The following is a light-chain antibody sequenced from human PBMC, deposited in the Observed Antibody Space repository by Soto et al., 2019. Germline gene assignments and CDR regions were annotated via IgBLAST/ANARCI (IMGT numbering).Light chain of an antibody. Sequence: DIQMTQSPSTLSASVGDRVTITCRASQSIVRWLAWYQQKPGKAPKLLIYDASSLESGVPSRFSGSGSGTEFTLTIGSLQPDDFATYYYKQYNSYSRTFGQGTKVEIK. CDR3: KQYNSYSRT. CDR2: DAS. J-gene: IGKJ1*01. CDR1: QSIVRW. V-gene: IGKV1-5*01.